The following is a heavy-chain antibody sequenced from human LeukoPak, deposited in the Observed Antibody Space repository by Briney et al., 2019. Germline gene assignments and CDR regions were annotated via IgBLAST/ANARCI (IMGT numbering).Heavy chain of an antibody. V-gene: IGHV3-21*01. J-gene: IGHJ6*02. CDR2: ISSSSSYI. Sequence: GGSLRLSCAASGFTFSSYSMNWVRQAPGEGLEWVSSISSSSSYIYYADSVKGRFTISRDNAKNSLYLQMNSLRAEDTAVYYCASSYCSSTSCYYYYYGMDVWGQGTTVTVSS. CDR1: GFTFSSYS. CDR3: ASSYCSSTSCYYYYYGMDV. D-gene: IGHD2-2*01.